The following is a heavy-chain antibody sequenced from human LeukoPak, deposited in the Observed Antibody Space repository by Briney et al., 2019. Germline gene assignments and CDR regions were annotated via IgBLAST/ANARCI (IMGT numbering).Heavy chain of an antibody. V-gene: IGHV4-61*02. J-gene: IGHJ3*02. D-gene: IGHD5-18*01. CDR1: GGSISSGSYY. Sequence: KPSETLSLTCTVSGGSISSGSYYWSWIRQPAGKGLEWIGRIYTSGSTNYNPSLKSRVTISVDTSKNQFSLKPSSVTAADTAVYYCARDPIYSSDAFDIWGQGTMVTVSS. CDR3: ARDPIYSSDAFDI. CDR2: IYTSGST.